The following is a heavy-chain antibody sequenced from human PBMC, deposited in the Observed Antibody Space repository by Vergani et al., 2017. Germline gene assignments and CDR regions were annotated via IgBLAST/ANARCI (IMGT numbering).Heavy chain of an antibody. Sequence: QVQLQQWGAGLLKPSETLSLTFAVYGGSFSGYYWSWIRQPPGKGLEWIGEINHSGSTNYNPSLKSRVTISVDTSKNQFSLKLSSVTAADTAVYYCARGLGSSWSTARGNWFDPWGQGTLVTVSS. D-gene: IGHD6-13*01. CDR1: GGSFSGYY. J-gene: IGHJ5*02. CDR3: ARGLGSSWSTARGNWFDP. V-gene: IGHV4-34*01. CDR2: INHSGST.